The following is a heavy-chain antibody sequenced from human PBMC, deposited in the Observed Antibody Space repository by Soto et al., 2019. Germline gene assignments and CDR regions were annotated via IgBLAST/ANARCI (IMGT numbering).Heavy chain of an antibody. CDR2: INAGNGNT. J-gene: IGHJ6*03. CDR3: ARKSIAARRDYYYYMDV. D-gene: IGHD6-6*01. CDR1: GYTFTSYV. Sequence: GASVKVSCKASGYTFTSYVMHWVRQAPGQRLEWMGWINAGNGNTKYSQKFQGRVTIARDTSASTAYMELSSLRSEDTAVYYCARKSIAARRDYYYYMDVWGKGTSVTVSS. V-gene: IGHV1-3*01.